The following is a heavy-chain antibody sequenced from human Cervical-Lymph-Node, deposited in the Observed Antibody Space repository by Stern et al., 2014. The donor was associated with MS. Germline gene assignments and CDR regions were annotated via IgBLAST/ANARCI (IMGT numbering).Heavy chain of an antibody. Sequence: QVQLVQSGAEVKKLGASVKVSCKASGYMFSGYGIAWVRQAPRHGPEWVGWVSGYNGDTNYAQKFQGRVSMTTDRSTNTAYMELRSLTSDDTAVYYCARDGDNDVYDIWGQGTMVIVSS. CDR3: ARDGDNDVYDI. J-gene: IGHJ3*02. CDR2: VSGYNGDT. D-gene: IGHD4-17*01. CDR1: GYMFSGYG. V-gene: IGHV1-18*01.